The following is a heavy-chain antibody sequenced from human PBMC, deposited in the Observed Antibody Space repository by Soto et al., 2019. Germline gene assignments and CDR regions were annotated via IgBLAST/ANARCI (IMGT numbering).Heavy chain of an antibody. CDR3: ARSTNDYGDRH. CDR2: MNPNSGNT. J-gene: IGHJ4*02. D-gene: IGHD4-17*01. CDR1: GYTFTSYD. Sequence: QVQLVQSGAEVKKPGASVKVSCKASGYTFTSYDINWVRQATGQGIEWMGWMNPNSGNTGYAQKFQGRVTMTRNTSIRTTYMELSSLRAEDTAVYHCARSTNDYGDRHWGQGPLVTVSA. V-gene: IGHV1-8*01.